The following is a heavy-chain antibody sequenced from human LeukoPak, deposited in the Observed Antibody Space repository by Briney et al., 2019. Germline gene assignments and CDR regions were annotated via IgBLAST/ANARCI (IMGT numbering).Heavy chain of an antibody. V-gene: IGHV1-69*04. CDR2: IIPILGIA. J-gene: IGHJ6*02. D-gene: IGHD5-12*01. CDR1: GGTFSSYA. CDR3: ASNLRSGYGYYGMDV. Sequence: ASVKVSCKASGGTFSSYAISWVRQVPGQGLEWMGRIIPILGIANYAQKFQGRVTITADKSTSTAYMELSSLRFEDTAVYYCASNLRSGYGYYGMDVWGQGTTVTVSS.